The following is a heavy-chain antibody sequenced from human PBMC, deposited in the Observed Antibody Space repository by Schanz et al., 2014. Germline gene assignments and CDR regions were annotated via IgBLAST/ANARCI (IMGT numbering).Heavy chain of an antibody. CDR3: ARGNVLWPRYYYAMDV. V-gene: IGHV3-30*04. CDR2: ISFNGAKK. CDR1: GFTFRNFA. D-gene: IGHD2-21*01. J-gene: IGHJ6*02. Sequence: QVHLVESGGGVVQPGRSLRLSCAASGFTFRNFAMHWVRQAPGKGLEWVAVISFNGAKKYHADSVKGRFTVSRDNSNNTLDLQMNRRRPEDTAGEYCARGNVLWPRYYYAMDVGGQGTTVTVSS.